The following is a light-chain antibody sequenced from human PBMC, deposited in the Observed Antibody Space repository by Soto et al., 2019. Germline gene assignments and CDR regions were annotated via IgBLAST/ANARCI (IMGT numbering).Light chain of an antibody. Sequence: IGMTQSPATLSVSPGERATLSCRASQSVSSNLAWFQQKAGQAPRLLIYDASTRATGIPARFSGSGSGTEFSLTISSLQSEDFAVYYCQQYNKWRITFGQGTRLEIK. J-gene: IGKJ5*01. CDR1: QSVSSN. CDR3: QQYNKWRIT. CDR2: DAS. V-gene: IGKV3-15*01.